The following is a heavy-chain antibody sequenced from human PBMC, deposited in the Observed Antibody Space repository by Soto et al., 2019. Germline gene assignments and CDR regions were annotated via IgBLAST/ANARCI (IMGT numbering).Heavy chain of an antibody. J-gene: IGHJ3*02. V-gene: IGHV4-59*08. D-gene: IGHD6-13*01. CDR1: GDSIGNYY. Sequence: QVQLQESGPGLVKPSETLSLTCTVSGDSIGNYYWSWIRQPPGKGLEWIGYIYYSGSTNYTPSLKSRVTISVDTSKNQCSLKLNSVTAADTAVYYCARHLWVGTSWYLGAFDIWGQGTMVTVSS. CDR3: ARHLWVGTSWYLGAFDI. CDR2: IYYSGST.